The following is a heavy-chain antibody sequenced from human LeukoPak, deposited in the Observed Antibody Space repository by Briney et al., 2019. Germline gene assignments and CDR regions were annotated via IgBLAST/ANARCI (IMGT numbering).Heavy chain of an antibody. CDR1: GFTFSSYG. CDR3: ARIVVVNLGDYFDY. J-gene: IGHJ4*02. D-gene: IGHD3-22*01. V-gene: IGHV3-30*03. CDR2: ISYDGSNK. Sequence: PGRSLRLSCAASGFTFSSYGMHWVRQAPGKGLEWVAVISYDGSNKYYADSVKGRFTISRDNSKNTLYLQLNSLRAEDTAVYYCARIVVVNLGDYFDYWGQGTLVTVSS.